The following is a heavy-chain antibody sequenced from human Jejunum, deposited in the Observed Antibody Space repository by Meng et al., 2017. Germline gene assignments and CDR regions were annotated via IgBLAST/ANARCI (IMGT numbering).Heavy chain of an antibody. Sequence: SETLSLTCTVSDYSIISDYYWGWIRQSPGKGLEWIGSIDHSGSTYYNPSLKTRVTMSVDTSKNQLSLKMRSVTAADTAVYYCARDLRFRQDTFDLWVQGTMVTVSS. V-gene: IGHV4-38-2*02. J-gene: IGHJ3*01. CDR2: IDHSGST. CDR3: ARDLRFRQDTFDL. CDR1: DYSIISDYY.